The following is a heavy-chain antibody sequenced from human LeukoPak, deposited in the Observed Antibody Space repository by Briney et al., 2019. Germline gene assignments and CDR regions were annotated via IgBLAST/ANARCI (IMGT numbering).Heavy chain of an antibody. D-gene: IGHD3-10*01. Sequence: GESLKISCKGSGYSFTSYWIGWVRQMPGKGLEWMGIIYPGDSDTRYSPSFQGQVTISADKPISTAYLQWSSLKASDTAMYYCARHSYYYGSGSYLSMDVWGKGTTVTVSS. CDR3: ARHSYYYGSGSYLSMDV. J-gene: IGHJ6*03. V-gene: IGHV5-51*01. CDR1: GYSFTSYW. CDR2: IYPGDSDT.